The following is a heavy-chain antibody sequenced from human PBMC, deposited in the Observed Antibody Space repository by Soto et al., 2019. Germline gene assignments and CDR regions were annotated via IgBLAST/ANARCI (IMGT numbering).Heavy chain of an antibody. D-gene: IGHD6-13*01. CDR1: GGSISSGGYS. V-gene: IGHV4-30-2*01. CDR2: IYHSGST. CDR3: ARGRIAAAGTTTGGWFDP. J-gene: IGHJ5*02. Sequence: KASETLSLTCAVSGGSISSGGYSWSWIRQPPGKCLEWIGYIYHSGSTYYNPSLKSRVTISVDRSKNQFSLKLSSVTAADTAVYYCARGRIAAAGTTTGGWFDPWGQGTLVTVYS.